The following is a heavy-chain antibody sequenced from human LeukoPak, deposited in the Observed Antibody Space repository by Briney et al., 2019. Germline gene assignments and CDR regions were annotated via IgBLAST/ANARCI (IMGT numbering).Heavy chain of an antibody. D-gene: IGHD6-13*01. CDR3: AREWGAAAGLSPHIDY. V-gene: IGHV4-34*01. Sequence: SETLSLTCAVYGGSFKGFFWSWIRQPPGKGLEWIGDINHGGSTNSNPSLKSRVTISVDTSKNQFSLKLSSVTAADTAVYYCAREWGAAAGLSPHIDYWGQGTLVTVSS. CDR2: INHGGST. J-gene: IGHJ4*02. CDR1: GGSFKGFF.